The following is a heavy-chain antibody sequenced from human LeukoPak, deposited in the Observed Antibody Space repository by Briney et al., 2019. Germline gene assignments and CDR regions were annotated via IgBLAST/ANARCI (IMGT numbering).Heavy chain of an antibody. D-gene: IGHD3-10*01. CDR1: GYILTELS. CDR3: ATGAYTSGSFYFGDIFN. CDR2: FDPQYGEG. J-gene: IGHJ4*02. Sequence: ASVKVSCKDSGYILTELSIHWVRQAPGKGLEWMGGFDPQYGEGVYAQKFLGRVTMTEDTSTDTAYMELRSLSSDDTAVYYCATGAYTSGSFYFGDIFNWGQGTLVTVSS. V-gene: IGHV1-24*01.